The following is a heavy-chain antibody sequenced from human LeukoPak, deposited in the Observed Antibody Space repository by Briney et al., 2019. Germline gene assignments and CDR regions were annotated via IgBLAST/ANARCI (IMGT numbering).Heavy chain of an antibody. CDR3: ARKGIAAAGANWYFDL. Sequence: SQTLSLTCTVSGGSISSGGYYWSWIRQPPGKGLEWIGYIYHSGSTYYNPSLKSRVTISVDTSKNQFSLKLSSVTASDTAVYYCARKGIAAAGANWYFDLWGRGTLVTVSS. D-gene: IGHD6-13*01. J-gene: IGHJ2*01. V-gene: IGHV4-30-2*02. CDR2: IYHSGST. CDR1: GGSISSGGYY.